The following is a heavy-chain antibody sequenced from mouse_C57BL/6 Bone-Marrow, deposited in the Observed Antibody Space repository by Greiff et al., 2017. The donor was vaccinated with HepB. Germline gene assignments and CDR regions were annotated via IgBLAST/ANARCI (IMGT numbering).Heavy chain of an antibody. J-gene: IGHJ2*01. V-gene: IGHV1-19*01. Sequence: EVQLQQSGPVLVKPGASVKMSCKASGYTFTDYYMNWVKQSHGKSLEWIGVINPYNGGTSYNQKFKGKATLTVDKSSSTAYMELNSLTSEDSAVYYCARWRYSHYFDYWGQGTTLTVSS. CDR3: ARWRYSHYFDY. CDR2: INPYNGGT. D-gene: IGHD1-1*01. CDR1: GYTFTDYY.